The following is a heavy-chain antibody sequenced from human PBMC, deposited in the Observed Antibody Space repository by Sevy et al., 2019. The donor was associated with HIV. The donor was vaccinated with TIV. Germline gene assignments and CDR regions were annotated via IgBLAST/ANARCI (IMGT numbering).Heavy chain of an antibody. CDR2: ISAYNGNT. J-gene: IGHJ3*02. D-gene: IGHD6-13*01. CDR3: ARTGQQLVQGDAFDI. V-gene: IGHV1-18*01. Sequence: ASVKVSCKASGYTFTSYGISWVRQAPGQGLEWMGWISAYNGNTTYAQKLQGRVTMTTDTSTSTAYMELRSLRSDDTAVYYCARTGQQLVQGDAFDIWGQGTMVTVSS. CDR1: GYTFTSYG.